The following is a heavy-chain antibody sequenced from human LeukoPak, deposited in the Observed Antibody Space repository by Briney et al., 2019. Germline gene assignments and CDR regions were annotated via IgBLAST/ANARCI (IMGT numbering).Heavy chain of an antibody. J-gene: IGHJ3*02. CDR3: ARGQKRYYGSGDAFDI. CDR2: INHSGST. V-gene: IGHV4-34*01. CDR1: GGSFSGYY. Sequence: SETLSLTCAVYGGSFSGYYWSWIRQPPGKGLEWIGEINHSGSTNYNPSLKSRVTISVDTSKNQFSLKLSSVTAADTAVYCCARGQKRYYGSGDAFDIWGQGTMVTVSS. D-gene: IGHD3-10*01.